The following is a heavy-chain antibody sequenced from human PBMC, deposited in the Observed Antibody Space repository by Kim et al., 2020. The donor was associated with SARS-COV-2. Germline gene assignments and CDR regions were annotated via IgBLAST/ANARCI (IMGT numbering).Heavy chain of an antibody. CDR3: ARDRGDLWSGYYWEYYFDY. Sequence: GGSLRLSCAASGFTFSSYSMNWVRQAPGKGLEWVSYISSSSSTIYYADSVKGRFTISRDNAKNSLYLQMNSLRDEDTAVYYCARDRGDLWSGYYWEYYFDYWGQGTLVSVSS. CDR1: GFTFSSYS. V-gene: IGHV3-48*02. CDR2: ISSSSSTI. D-gene: IGHD3-3*01. J-gene: IGHJ4*02.